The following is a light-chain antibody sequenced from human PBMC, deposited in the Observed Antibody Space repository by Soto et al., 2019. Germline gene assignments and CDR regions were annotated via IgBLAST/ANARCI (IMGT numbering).Light chain of an antibody. CDR2: SNN. J-gene: IGLJ2*01. Sequence: QSVLTQPPSASGTPGQRVFISCSGSSSNMGGTNYAYWYQQLPGAAPKLLMHSNNLRPSGVPERISGSKSGTSASPAISGLRSEDEAVYYCASWDDRLGAVIFGGGTKLTVL. CDR3: ASWDDRLGAVI. V-gene: IGLV1-47*02. CDR1: SSNMGGTNY.